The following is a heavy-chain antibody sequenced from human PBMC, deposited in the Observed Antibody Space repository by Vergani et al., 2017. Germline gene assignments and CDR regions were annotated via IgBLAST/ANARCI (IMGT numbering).Heavy chain of an antibody. V-gene: IGHV1-2*02. CDR1: GYTFTGYY. D-gene: IGHD3-10*01. J-gene: IGHJ4*02. CDR2: SNPNSGCT. Sequence: QVQLVQSGAEVKKPGASVKVSCKASGYTFTGYYMHWVRQAPGQGLEWMGWSNPNSGCTNYAQKFQGRVTMTRDTSISTAYMELSRLRSDDTAVYYCSRHLLLGYGAGSWMGGLGYWGQGTLVTVSS. CDR3: SRHLLLGYGAGSWMGGLGY.